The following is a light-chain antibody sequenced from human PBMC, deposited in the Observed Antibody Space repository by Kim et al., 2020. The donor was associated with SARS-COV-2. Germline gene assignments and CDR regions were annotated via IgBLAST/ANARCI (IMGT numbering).Light chain of an antibody. CDR2: RVD. CDR1: SSDIGIYNY. Sequence: QSALTQPRSVSGSPGQSVTISCTGTSSDIGIYNYVSWYQQHPGKAPKLIIYRVDKRPSGVPDRFSGSKSGNTASLTISGLQAEDEADYYCCSYVGNYIYAFGVGTKVTVL. J-gene: IGLJ1*01. CDR3: CSYVGNYIYA. V-gene: IGLV2-11*01.